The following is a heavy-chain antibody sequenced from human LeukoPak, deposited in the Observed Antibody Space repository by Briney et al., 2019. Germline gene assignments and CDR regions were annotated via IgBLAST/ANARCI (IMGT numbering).Heavy chain of an antibody. J-gene: IGHJ4*02. CDR3: AKRGGSFYFDY. CDR1: GFTFSSYA. CDR2: ISASGGDT. D-gene: IGHD1-26*01. V-gene: IGHV3-23*01. Sequence: GGSLRLSCAASGFTFSSYAMSWVRQAPGKGLEWVSVISASGGDTDFADSVKGRFTISRDNSKNTLYLQMNSLRAEDTAVYYCAKRGGSFYFDYWGQGTLVTVSS.